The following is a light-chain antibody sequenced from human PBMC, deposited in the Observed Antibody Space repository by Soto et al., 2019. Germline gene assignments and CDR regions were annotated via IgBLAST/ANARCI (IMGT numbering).Light chain of an antibody. V-gene: IGLV2-23*02. CDR1: SSDFGNYNL. J-gene: IGLJ2*01. CDR2: EVN. Sequence: QSVLTQPASVSGSPGQSITISCTGTSSDFGNYNLVSWYQQHPGKVPKLILFEVNKRPSGVSGRFSGSKSGNTASLTISGLQAEDEADYYCCSYAGSDTYVVFGGGTKLTVL. CDR3: CSYAGSDTYVV.